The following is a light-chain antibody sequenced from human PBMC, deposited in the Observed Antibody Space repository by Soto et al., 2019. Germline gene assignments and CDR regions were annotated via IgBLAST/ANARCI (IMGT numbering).Light chain of an antibody. V-gene: IGLV1-40*01. CDR1: SSNIGRGYD. J-gene: IGLJ3*02. CDR2: GDS. Sequence: QSVLTQPPSVSGAPGQRVTISCTGSSSNIGRGYDVHWYQQFPGSAPRLLLSGDSNRPSGVPDRFSGSRSGTSASLAMTGLQAEDEADYYCQTFDSSLTISWVFGGGTKLTVL. CDR3: QTFDSSLTISWV.